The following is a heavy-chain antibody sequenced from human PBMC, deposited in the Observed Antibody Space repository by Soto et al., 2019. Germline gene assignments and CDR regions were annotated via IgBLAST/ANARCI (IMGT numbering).Heavy chain of an antibody. Sequence: GGSLRLSCAGSGFTFSNYAMSWVRQAPGKGLEWVSAISSAVNTYYADSVKGRFTISRDNSKNTLSPQMNSLRAEDTAVYYCAKQVRDGTSSPYYFDYWGQGTLVTVSS. V-gene: IGHV3-23*01. CDR3: AKQVRDGTSSPYYFDY. J-gene: IGHJ4*02. CDR2: ISSAVNT. CDR1: GFTFSNYA. D-gene: IGHD6-6*01.